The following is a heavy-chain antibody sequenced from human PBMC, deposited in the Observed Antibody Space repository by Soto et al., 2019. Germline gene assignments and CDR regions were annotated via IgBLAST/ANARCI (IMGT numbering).Heavy chain of an antibody. V-gene: IGHV3-30-3*01. J-gene: IGHJ5*02. CDR3: AREAQIVVVDNWFDP. Sequence: SLRLSCAASGFTFSSYAMHWVRQAPGKGLEWVAVISYDGSNKYYADSVKGRFTISRDNSKNTLYLQMNSLRAEDTAVYYCAREAQIVVVDNWFDPWGQGTLVTVSS. CDR1: GFTFSSYA. CDR2: ISYDGSNK. D-gene: IGHD3-22*01.